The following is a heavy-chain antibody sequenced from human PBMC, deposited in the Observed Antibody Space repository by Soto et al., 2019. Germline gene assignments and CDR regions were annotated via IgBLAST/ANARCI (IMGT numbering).Heavy chain of an antibody. CDR2: VSGTGGSA. J-gene: IGHJ4*02. Sequence: EVQLVESGGGLVKPGGSLRLSCAASGFTFSNAWMSWVRQAPGKGLEWVSGVSGTGGSAYYADSVKGRFTISRDKSTNTLYLHMNSLRAEDTAVYYCARGSAYSDYDLEYWGQGTLVTVSS. V-gene: IGHV3-23*04. CDR1: GFTFSNAW. CDR3: ARGSAYSDYDLEY. D-gene: IGHD4-17*01.